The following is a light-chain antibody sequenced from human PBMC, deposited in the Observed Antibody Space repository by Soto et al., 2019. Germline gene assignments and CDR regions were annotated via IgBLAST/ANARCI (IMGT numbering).Light chain of an antibody. CDR3: QQYNNQWT. J-gene: IGKJ1*01. V-gene: IGKV3-15*01. Sequence: EIVLTQSPGTLSLSPGERATLSCRASQNIYSNVAWYQQKPGQAPRLLIYGASTRATGIPARFSGSGSGTEFTLTISSLQSEDFAVYYCQQYNNQWTFGQGTKVDI. CDR2: GAS. CDR1: QNIYSN.